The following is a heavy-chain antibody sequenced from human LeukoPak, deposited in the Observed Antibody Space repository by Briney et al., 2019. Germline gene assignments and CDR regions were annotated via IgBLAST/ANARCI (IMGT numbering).Heavy chain of an antibody. V-gene: IGHV4-59*01. Sequence: KPSETLSLTCSVSGGTIRSYYWSWIRQPPGKGLEWIGNIFYSGSTNYNSSLKSRVTISVDTSKNQFSLKLSSVTAADTAVYYCARESSSYFDPWGQGTLATVSS. J-gene: IGHJ5*02. CDR1: GGTIRSYY. D-gene: IGHD6-13*01. CDR3: ARESSSYFDP. CDR2: IFYSGST.